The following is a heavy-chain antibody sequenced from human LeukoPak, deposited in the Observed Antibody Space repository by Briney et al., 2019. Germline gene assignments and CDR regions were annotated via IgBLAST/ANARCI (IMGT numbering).Heavy chain of an antibody. Sequence: GGSVTVSCKASGYTFTSYDINWVRQATGQGLEWMGWMNPNSGNTGYAQKFQGRVTMTRNTSISTAYMELSSLRSEDTAVYYCARGLIAAAGTGDYYYYMDVWGKGTTVTVSS. CDR2: MNPNSGNT. J-gene: IGHJ6*03. D-gene: IGHD6-13*01. CDR1: GYTFTSYD. CDR3: ARGLIAAAGTGDYYYYMDV. V-gene: IGHV1-8*01.